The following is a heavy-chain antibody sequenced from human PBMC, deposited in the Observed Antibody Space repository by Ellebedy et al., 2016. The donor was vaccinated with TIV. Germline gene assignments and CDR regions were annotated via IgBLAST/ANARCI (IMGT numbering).Heavy chain of an antibody. J-gene: IGHJ6*02. CDR3: AAMTTVTHPSSYGMDV. D-gene: IGHD4-17*01. CDR2: IYSCGTI. CDR1: GFIVSSNY. Sequence: GESLKISCAVSGFIVSSNYMSWVRQAPGKGLEWVSVIYSCGTIYYADSVKGRFTISRDNSKNTLYLQMNSLRAEDTAVYYCAAMTTVTHPSSYGMDVWGQGTTVTVSS. V-gene: IGHV3-66*03.